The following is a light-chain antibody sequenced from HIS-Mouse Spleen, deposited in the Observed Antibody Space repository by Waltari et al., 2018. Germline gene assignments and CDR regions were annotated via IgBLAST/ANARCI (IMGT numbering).Light chain of an antibody. Sequence: SYVLTQPPSVSVAPGKTARITCGGNNIGRKIGHWYQQKPGQAPVLVVYDDSDRPSGIPERFSGSNSGNTATLTISRVEAGDEADYYCQVWDSSSDHVVFGGGTKLTVL. V-gene: IGLV3-21*03. CDR3: QVWDSSSDHVV. CDR1: NIGRKI. J-gene: IGLJ2*01. CDR2: DDS.